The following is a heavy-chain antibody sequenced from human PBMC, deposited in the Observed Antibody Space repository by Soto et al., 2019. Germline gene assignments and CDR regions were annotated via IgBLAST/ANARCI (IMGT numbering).Heavy chain of an antibody. J-gene: IGHJ6*02. Sequence: HVDLVQSGAEVKKHGASVTISCKASGSAITRYYIHWVRQAPGRGLEWMGIINPGGGSASYAQKFQDRVTIDKDTSTGTVYMDLRSLRTEDTAVYYCARDTSGWSLNGLDVWGQGTTVNVSS. CDR2: INPGGGSA. CDR1: GSAITRYY. D-gene: IGHD6-19*01. V-gene: IGHV1-46*01. CDR3: ARDTSGWSLNGLDV.